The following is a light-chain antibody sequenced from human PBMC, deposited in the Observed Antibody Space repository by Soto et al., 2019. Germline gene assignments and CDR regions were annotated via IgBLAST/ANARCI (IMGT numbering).Light chain of an antibody. CDR3: QKLNTKPLT. CDR2: DAS. Sequence: IQLTQSPSTLSASVGDRVTITCRASQGIGTALAWYHQRPGNSPDLLVYDASTLQSGVPSRFSGSGSETDFSLTISGLDPEDFGHYYCQKLNTKPLTFGGGTRVEIK. CDR1: QGIGTA. J-gene: IGKJ4*01. V-gene: IGKV1-13*02.